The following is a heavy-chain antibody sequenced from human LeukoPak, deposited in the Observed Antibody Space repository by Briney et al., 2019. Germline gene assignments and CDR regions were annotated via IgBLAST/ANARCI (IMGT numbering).Heavy chain of an antibody. D-gene: IGHD3-3*01. CDR3: TRDANDFSPRYYFDY. V-gene: IGHV3-74*01. J-gene: IGHJ4*02. Sequence: GGSLRLSCAASGFTFSSYWMHWVRQAPGKGLVWVSRINSDGSSTSYADSVKGRFTISRDDSRNTLYLQMNSLRPEDTAVYYCTRDANDFSPRYYFDYWGQGTLVTVSS. CDR1: GFTFSSYW. CDR2: INSDGSST.